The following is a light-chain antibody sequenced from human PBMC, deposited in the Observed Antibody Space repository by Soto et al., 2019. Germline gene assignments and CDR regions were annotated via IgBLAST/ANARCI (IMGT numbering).Light chain of an antibody. CDR2: EGN. V-gene: IGLV2-23*01. Sequence: QSVLTQPASVSGSPGQSITISCTGTSSDVGSYNLVSWYQQHPGKAPKLMIYEGNKRPSGVSNRFSGSKSANTASLTISGLQTEDEAVYYCCSYAGTNTFVFGTGTKLTVL. CDR3: CSYAGTNTFV. CDR1: SSDVGSYNL. J-gene: IGLJ1*01.